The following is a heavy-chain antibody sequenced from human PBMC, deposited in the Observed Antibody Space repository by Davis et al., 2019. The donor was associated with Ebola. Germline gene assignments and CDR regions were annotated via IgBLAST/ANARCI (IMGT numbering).Heavy chain of an antibody. CDR1: GGSISSSSYY. D-gene: IGHD6-13*01. CDR2: IYYSGST. CDR3: ARVGSSWYYFDY. J-gene: IGHJ4*02. V-gene: IGHV4-39*01. Sequence: PSETLSLTCTVSGGSISSSSYYWGWIRQPPGKGLEWIGSIYYSGSTYYNPSLKSRVTISVDTSKNQFFLKLSSVTAADTAVYYCARVGSSWYYFDYWGQGTLVTVSS.